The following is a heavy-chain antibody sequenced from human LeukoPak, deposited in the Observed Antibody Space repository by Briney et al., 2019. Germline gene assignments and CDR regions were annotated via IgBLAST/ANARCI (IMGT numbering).Heavy chain of an antibody. D-gene: IGHD6-19*01. J-gene: IGHJ5*02. Sequence: GGSLRLSCAASGFTFSNYWMSWVRQAPGKGLEWVAFIRYDGSNKYYADSVKGRFTISRDNSKNTLYLQMNSLRAEDTAVYYCAKALPQWLGPHNWFDPWGQGTLVTVSS. CDR2: IRYDGSNK. V-gene: IGHV3-30*02. CDR3: AKALPQWLGPHNWFDP. CDR1: GFTFSNYW.